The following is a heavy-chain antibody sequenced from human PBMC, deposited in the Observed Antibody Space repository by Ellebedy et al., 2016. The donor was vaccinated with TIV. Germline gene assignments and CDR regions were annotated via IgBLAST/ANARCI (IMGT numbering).Heavy chain of an antibody. CDR3: ASRFVEQLVRRVGGYYYYGMDV. CDR2: IIPIFGTA. J-gene: IGHJ6*02. V-gene: IGHV1-69*13. Sequence: AASVKVSCKASGGTFSSYAISWVRQAPGKGLAWMGGIIPIFGTANYAQKFQGRVTITADESTSTAYIELSSLLSEDTAVYYCASRFVEQLVRRVGGYYYYGMDVWGQGTTVTVSS. CDR1: GGTFSSYA. D-gene: IGHD6-13*01.